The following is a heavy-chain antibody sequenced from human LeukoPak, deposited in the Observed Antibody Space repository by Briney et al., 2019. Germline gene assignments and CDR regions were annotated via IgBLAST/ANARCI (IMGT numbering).Heavy chain of an antibody. V-gene: IGHV4-34*01. CDR2: INHSGST. D-gene: IGHD5-12*01. CDR3: ARKGGGYSGYAVSFDY. J-gene: IGHJ4*02. CDR1: GGSFSGYY. Sequence: SETLSLTCAVYGGSFSGYYWSWIRQPPGKGLEWIGEINHSGSTNYNPSLKSRVTISVDTSKNQFSLKLSSVTAADTAVYYCARKGGGYSGYAVSFDYWGQGTLVTVSS.